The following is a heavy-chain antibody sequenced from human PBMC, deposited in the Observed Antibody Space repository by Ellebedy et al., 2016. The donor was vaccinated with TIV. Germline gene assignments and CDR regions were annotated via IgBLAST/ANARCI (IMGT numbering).Heavy chain of an antibody. J-gene: IGHJ4*02. Sequence: GESLKISCAASGFTFSNYWMSWVRQAPGKGLEWVANIKQDGSEKYYVDPVKGRFSISRDNAKNSLYLQMDSLRAEDTAVYYCAKEIGGGGSYWGQGTLVTVSS. CDR1: GFTFSNYW. D-gene: IGHD3-10*01. CDR2: IKQDGSEK. V-gene: IGHV3-7*01. CDR3: AKEIGGGGSY.